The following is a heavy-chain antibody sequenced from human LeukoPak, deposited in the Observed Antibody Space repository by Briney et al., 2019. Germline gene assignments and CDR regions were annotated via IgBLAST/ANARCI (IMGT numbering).Heavy chain of an antibody. CDR1: GFTFSSYS. Sequence: PGGSLRLSCAASGFTFSSYSMNWVRQAPGKGREWGSSIISSISYIYYAESVKGRFTISRNNAKNSMYLQLNSLRAEDTAVYYCARLGSGSYYLDYWGQGTLVTVSS. J-gene: IGHJ4*02. CDR3: ARLGSGSYYLDY. D-gene: IGHD1-26*01. CDR2: IISSISYI. V-gene: IGHV3-21*01.